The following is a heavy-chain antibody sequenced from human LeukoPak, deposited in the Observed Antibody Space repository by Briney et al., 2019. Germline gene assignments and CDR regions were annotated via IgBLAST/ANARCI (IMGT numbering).Heavy chain of an antibody. CDR2: IYYSGST. J-gene: IGHJ3*02. Sequence: PSETLSLTCTVSGGSISSYYWSWIRQPPGKGLEWIGYIYYSGSTNYNPSLKSRVTISVDTSKNQFSLKLSSVTAADTAVYYCAREGDGYKSDAFDIWGQGTMVTVSS. CDR1: GGSISSYY. D-gene: IGHD5-24*01. CDR3: AREGDGYKSDAFDI. V-gene: IGHV4-59*01.